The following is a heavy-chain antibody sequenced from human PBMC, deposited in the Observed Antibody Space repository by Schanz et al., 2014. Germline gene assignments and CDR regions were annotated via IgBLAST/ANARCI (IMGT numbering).Heavy chain of an antibody. Sequence: QVQLVQSGAEVKKPGASVKVSCKASGYTFTSYYMHCVRQAPGQGLEWMGLINPYDDTIDYAKKFQGRFTMTRDTSTTTAYMELSGLRSGDTAVYYCATNSPFRMVRGSNAFDAWGQGTMVIVSS. V-gene: IGHV1-46*03. D-gene: IGHD3-10*01. CDR3: ATNSPFRMVRGSNAFDA. CDR2: INPYDDTI. J-gene: IGHJ3*01. CDR1: GYTFTSYY.